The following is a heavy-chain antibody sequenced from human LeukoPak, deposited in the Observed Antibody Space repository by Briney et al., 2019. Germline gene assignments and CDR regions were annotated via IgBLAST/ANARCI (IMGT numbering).Heavy chain of an antibody. Sequence: ASVKVSCKADSGTFSSYAMSWVRQAPGQGLEWMGGIIPIFGTANYAQKFQGRVTTTADESTSTAYMELSSLRSEDTAVYYCARDPAAYCSSTSCPNNWFDPWGQGNLVTVSS. CDR2: IIPIFGTA. J-gene: IGHJ5*02. D-gene: IGHD2-2*01. CDR1: SGTFSSYA. V-gene: IGHV1-69*13. CDR3: ARDPAAYCSSTSCPNNWFDP.